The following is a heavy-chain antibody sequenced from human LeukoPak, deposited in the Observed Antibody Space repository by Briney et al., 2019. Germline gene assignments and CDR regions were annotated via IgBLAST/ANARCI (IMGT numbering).Heavy chain of an antibody. V-gene: IGHV3-30*04. Sequence: PGGSLRLSCAASGFTFSSYTMHWVRQAPGKGLEWVAVISYDGSKEYYADSVKGRFTISRDNSKNTLHLQMNSLRAEDTAVYYCARPIEANTMVRGSDQWGQGTLVTVSS. D-gene: IGHD3-10*01. CDR3: ARPIEANTMVRGSDQ. J-gene: IGHJ5*02. CDR1: GFTFSSYT. CDR2: ISYDGSKE.